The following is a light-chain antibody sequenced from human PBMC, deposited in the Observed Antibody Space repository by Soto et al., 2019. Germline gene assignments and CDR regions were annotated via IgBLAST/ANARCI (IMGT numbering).Light chain of an antibody. CDR1: QVVSGN. Sequence: EIRLTLSPATLSVSPGERATLSCRAAQVVSGNLGWYQQKPGLPARLLISDVSNRATGIPATCSGSGSGADFTLTIISLEPEDFAVYFCHQRYNWPRVTFGQGTRLEIK. V-gene: IGKV3-11*01. CDR3: HQRYNWPRVT. CDR2: DVS. J-gene: IGKJ5*01.